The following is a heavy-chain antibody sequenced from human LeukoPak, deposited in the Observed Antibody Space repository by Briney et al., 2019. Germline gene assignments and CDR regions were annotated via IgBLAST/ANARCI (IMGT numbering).Heavy chain of an antibody. V-gene: IGHV3-48*03. D-gene: IGHD3-22*01. CDR1: GFTFSSYE. CDR3: ARDSYYYDSSGLITEYFQH. Sequence: GGSLRLSCAASGFTFSSYEMNWVRQAPGKGLEWVSYISSSGSTIYYADSVKGRFTISRHNAKNSLYLQMNSLRAEDTAVYYCARDSYYYDSSGLITEYFQHWGQGTLVTVSS. CDR2: ISSSGSTI. J-gene: IGHJ1*01.